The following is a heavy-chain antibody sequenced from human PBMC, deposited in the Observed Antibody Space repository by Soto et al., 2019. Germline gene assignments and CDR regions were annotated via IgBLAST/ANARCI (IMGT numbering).Heavy chain of an antibody. CDR1: GFTFSSYG. J-gene: IGHJ6*02. CDR2: IWYDGTNK. V-gene: IGHV3-33*01. Sequence: QVQLVESGGGVVQPRRSLRLSCAASGFTFSSYGMHWVRQAPGKGLEWVAVIWYDGTNKYYADSVKGRFTISRDNSKNTLYLQMNSLRAEDTAVYYCARDRVEVPAAHYGMDVWGQGTTVTVSS. D-gene: IGHD2-2*01. CDR3: ARDRVEVPAAHYGMDV.